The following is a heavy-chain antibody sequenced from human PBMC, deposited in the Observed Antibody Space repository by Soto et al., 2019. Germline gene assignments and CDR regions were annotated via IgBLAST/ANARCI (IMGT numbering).Heavy chain of an antibody. CDR3: SREGVVNAIAGRWFDP. D-gene: IGHD2-21*01. CDR2: IYYSGST. J-gene: IGHJ5*02. Sequence: SETLSLTCTVSGGSISSYYWSWIRQPPGKGLEWIGYIYYSGSTNYNPSLKSRVTISVDTSKNQFSLKLSSVTAADTAVYYCSREGVVNAIAGRWFDPWGQGTLVTVSS. CDR1: GGSISSYY. V-gene: IGHV4-59*01.